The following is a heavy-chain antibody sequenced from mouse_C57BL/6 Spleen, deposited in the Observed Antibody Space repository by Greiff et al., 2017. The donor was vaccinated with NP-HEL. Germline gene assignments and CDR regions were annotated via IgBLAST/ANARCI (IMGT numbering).Heavy chain of an antibody. CDR1: GFTFSSYA. CDR3: AREGSGSAWFAY. D-gene: IGHD4-1*01. CDR2: ISDGGSYT. V-gene: IGHV5-4*01. J-gene: IGHJ3*01. Sequence: EVQGVESGGGLVKPGGSLKLSCAASGFTFSSYAMSWVRQTPEKRLEWVATISDGGSYTYYPDNVKGRFTISRDNAKNNLYLQMSHLKSEDTAMYYCAREGSGSAWFAYWGQGTLVTVSA.